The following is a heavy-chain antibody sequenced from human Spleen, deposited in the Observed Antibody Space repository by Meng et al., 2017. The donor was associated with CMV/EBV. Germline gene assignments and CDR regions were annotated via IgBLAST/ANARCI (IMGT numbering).Heavy chain of an antibody. CDR2: FSPSDGTT. CDR3: AREDYSGWGSFDY. V-gene: IGHV1-46*01. CDR1: GYTFTDNY. J-gene: IGHJ4*02. D-gene: IGHD6-19*01. Sequence: CQASGYTFTDNYIHWVRQAPGQGREWMGIFSPSDGTTTHAQKFQGRVAMTRDTSTSTVYMELSSLTSDDTAIFYCAREDYSGWGSFDYWGQRTLVTVSS.